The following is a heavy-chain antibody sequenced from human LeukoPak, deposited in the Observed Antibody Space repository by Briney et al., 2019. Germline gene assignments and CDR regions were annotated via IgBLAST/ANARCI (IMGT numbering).Heavy chain of an antibody. V-gene: IGHV3-49*03. CDR3: SRSKEGGYYFFDS. J-gene: IGHJ4*02. D-gene: IGHD5-12*01. CDR2: IRNKAYGEKT. Sequence: GGSLRLSCTTSGFTLGDYAMSWFRQAPGRGLEWVGFIRNKAYGEKTKYAASVRGRFIISRDDSKSIAYLQMNSLDVEDTAVYFCSRSKEGGYYFFDSWGQGALVTVSS. CDR1: GFTLGDYA.